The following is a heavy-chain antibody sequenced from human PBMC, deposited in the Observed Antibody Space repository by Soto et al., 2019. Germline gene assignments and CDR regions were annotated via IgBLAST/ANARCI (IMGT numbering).Heavy chain of an antibody. J-gene: IGHJ6*02. D-gene: IGHD6-13*01. V-gene: IGHV3-23*01. CDR3: AQDHGYTKPYGMDV. CDR2: ISGSGVST. Sequence: GGSLRLSCASSGFTFSDYAMSWVRQAPGKGLEWVSGISGSGVSTYYADSVKGRFTISRDNSKSTVFLQMNSLRAEDTAVYYCAQDHGYTKPYGMDVWGQGTTVTVSS. CDR1: GFTFSDYA.